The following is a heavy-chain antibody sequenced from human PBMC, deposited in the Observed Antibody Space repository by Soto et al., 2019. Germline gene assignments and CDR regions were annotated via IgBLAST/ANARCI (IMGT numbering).Heavy chain of an antibody. J-gene: IGHJ4*02. D-gene: IGHD2-8*01. CDR3: ATDPDGVYDFDY. CDR2: IDSGAATI. CDR1: GLTFTSYG. V-gene: IGHV3-48*01. Sequence: GGSLRLSCAASGLTFTSYGMKWARHAPGMGLEWVAHIDSGAATISYGDSVRGRFTISRDNAKNSLYLQMNSLRVEDTAIYYCATDPDGVYDFDYWGQGILVTVSS.